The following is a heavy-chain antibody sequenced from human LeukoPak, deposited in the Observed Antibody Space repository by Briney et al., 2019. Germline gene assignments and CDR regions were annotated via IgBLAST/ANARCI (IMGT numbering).Heavy chain of an antibody. CDR2: INSGGST. J-gene: IGHJ4*02. Sequence: GGSLRLSCAASGFTVSSNYMNWVRQAPGQGLEWVSVINSGGSTHYADSVKGRFTISRDNSKNTLYLQMNSLRAEDTAVYYCARDLYYYGSGSDNFLDYWGQGTLVTVSS. D-gene: IGHD3-10*01. CDR1: GFTVSSNY. CDR3: ARDLYYYGSGSDNFLDY. V-gene: IGHV3-53*01.